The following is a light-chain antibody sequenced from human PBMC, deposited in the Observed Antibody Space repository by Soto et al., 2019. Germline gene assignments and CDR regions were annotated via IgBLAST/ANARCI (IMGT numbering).Light chain of an antibody. CDR2: ESS. CDR1: QNIANY. V-gene: IGKV3-11*01. Sequence: EILLTQSPATLSLSPGGRATLSCRASQNIANYVAWYQQKPGQAPRLLIYESSNRAAGIPARFSDSGSGTDFTLTISSLEPEDFAVYYCQQRLNWPRTFGQGTKVEIK. J-gene: IGKJ2*01. CDR3: QQRLNWPRT.